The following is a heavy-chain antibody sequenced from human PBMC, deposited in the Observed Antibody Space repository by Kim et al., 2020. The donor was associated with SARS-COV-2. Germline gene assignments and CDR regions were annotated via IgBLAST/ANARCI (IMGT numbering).Heavy chain of an antibody. J-gene: IGHJ3*02. CDR3: ARPTLYEIYYRGPFDI. D-gene: IGHD1-26*01. CDR2: IYYSGST. CDR1: GGSISSSNW. V-gene: IGHV4-4*02. Sequence: SETLSLTCAVSGGSISSSNWWSWVRQPPGKALEWIGEIYYSGSTNYNPSLKSRVTILMDKSKNHFSLKLTSVTAADTAVYYCARPTLYEIYYRGPFDIWGQGTMVTVSS.